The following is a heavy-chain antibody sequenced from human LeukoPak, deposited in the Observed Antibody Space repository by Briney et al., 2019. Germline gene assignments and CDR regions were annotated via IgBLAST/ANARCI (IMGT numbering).Heavy chain of an antibody. Sequence: GGSLRLSCAAPGFTFSSYWMSWVRQAPGKGLEWVANIKQDGSEKYYVDSVKGRFTISRDNAENSLSLQMNSLRAEDTAVYYCARDRFFGPSKLMDVWGKGTTVTVSS. V-gene: IGHV3-7*01. CDR1: GFTFSSYW. CDR3: ARDRFFGPSKLMDV. D-gene: IGHD3/OR15-3a*01. CDR2: IKQDGSEK. J-gene: IGHJ6*03.